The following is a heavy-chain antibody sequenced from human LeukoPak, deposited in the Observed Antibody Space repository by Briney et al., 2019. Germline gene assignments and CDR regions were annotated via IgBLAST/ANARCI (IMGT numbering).Heavy chain of an antibody. D-gene: IGHD4-17*01. CDR1: GFTSSSYW. J-gene: IGHJ4*02. Sequence: GGSLRLSCAASGFTSSSYWMSWVRQAPGKGLEWVANIKQDGSEKYYVDSVKGRFTISRDNAKNSLCLQMNSLRAEDTAVYYCARDQTVQARRPYYFDYWGQGTLVTVSS. CDR2: IKQDGSEK. CDR3: ARDQTVQARRPYYFDY. V-gene: IGHV3-7*01.